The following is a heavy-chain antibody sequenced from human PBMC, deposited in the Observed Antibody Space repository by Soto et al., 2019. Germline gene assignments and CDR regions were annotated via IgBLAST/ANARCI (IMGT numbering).Heavy chain of an antibody. D-gene: IGHD5-12*01. CDR1: GGSFSGYY. J-gene: IGHJ4*02. CDR3: ARGDRPNIVATIFFDY. Sequence: SETLSLTCAVYGGSFSGYYWSWIRQPPGKGLEWIGEINHSGSTNYNPSLKSRVTISVDTSKNQFSLKLSSVTAADTAVYYCARGDRPNIVATIFFDYWGQGTLVTVSS. V-gene: IGHV4-34*01. CDR2: INHSGST.